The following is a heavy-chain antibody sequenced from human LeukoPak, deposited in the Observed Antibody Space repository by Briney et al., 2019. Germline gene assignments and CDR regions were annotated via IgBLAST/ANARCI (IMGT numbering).Heavy chain of an antibody. CDR2: IYYSGSA. V-gene: IGHV4-39*07. J-gene: IGHJ5*02. CDR1: GGSISSSSYY. D-gene: IGHD5-12*01. Sequence: PSETLSLTCTVSGGSISSSSYYWGWIRQPPGKGLEWIGSIYYSGSAYYNPSLKSRVTISVDTSKNQFSLKLSSVTAADTAVYYCARARTRGGYDYGFPNWFDPWGQGTLVTVSS. CDR3: ARARTRGGYDYGFPNWFDP.